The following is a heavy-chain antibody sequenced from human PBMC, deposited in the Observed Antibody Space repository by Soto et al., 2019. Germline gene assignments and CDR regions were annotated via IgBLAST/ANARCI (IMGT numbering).Heavy chain of an antibody. CDR1: GFTFSSYG. Sequence: GGSLRLSCAASGFTFSSYGMHWVRQAPGKGLEWVAVISYDGSNKYYADSVKGRFTISRDNSKNTLYLQMNSLRAEDTAVYYCAKEDLGYCSGGSCYGDYYYYYGMDVWGQGTTVTVSS. V-gene: IGHV3-30*18. CDR2: ISYDGSNK. CDR3: AKEDLGYCSGGSCYGDYYYYYGMDV. J-gene: IGHJ6*02. D-gene: IGHD2-15*01.